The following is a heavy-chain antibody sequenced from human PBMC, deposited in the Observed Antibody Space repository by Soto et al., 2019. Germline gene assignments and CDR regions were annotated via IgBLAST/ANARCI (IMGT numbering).Heavy chain of an antibody. D-gene: IGHD2-15*01. J-gene: IGHJ3*02. CDR2: IGTAGDT. V-gene: IGHV3-13*01. CDR1: GFTFSSYD. Sequence: GGSLRLSCVASGFTFSSYDMHWVRQATGKGLEWVSAIGTAGDTYYPGSVKGRFTISRENAKNSLYLQMNSLRAGDTAVYYCARGDCSGGSCYPEGAFDIWGQGTMVTVSS. CDR3: ARGDCSGGSCYPEGAFDI.